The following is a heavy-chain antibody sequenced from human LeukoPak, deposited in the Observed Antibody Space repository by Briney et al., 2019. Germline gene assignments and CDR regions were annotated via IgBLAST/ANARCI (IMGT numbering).Heavy chain of an antibody. D-gene: IGHD5-12*01. Sequence: GGSLRLSCVASGFNLSTYSMNWVRQAPGKGLEWVSSISSSSSYIYYADSVKGRFTISRDNAKNSLYLQMNSLRAEDTAVYYCARVREWLRPFVDYWGQGTLVTVSS. CDR2: ISSSSSYI. J-gene: IGHJ4*02. CDR1: GFNLSTYS. V-gene: IGHV3-21*01. CDR3: ARVREWLRPFVDY.